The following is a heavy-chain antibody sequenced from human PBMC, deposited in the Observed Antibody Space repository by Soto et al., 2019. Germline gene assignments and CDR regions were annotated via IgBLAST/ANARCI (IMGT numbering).Heavy chain of an antibody. V-gene: IGHV1-8*01. Sequence: AAVKVSCKASGYTFTSYDISWVRQATGQGLEWMGWMNPNSGNTGYAQKFQGRVTMTRNTSISTAYMELSSLRSEDTAVYYCARGSSGHSYGFFDYWGQGTLVTVSS. CDR3: ARGSSGHSYGFFDY. CDR1: GYTFTSYD. D-gene: IGHD5-18*01. CDR2: MNPNSGNT. J-gene: IGHJ4*02.